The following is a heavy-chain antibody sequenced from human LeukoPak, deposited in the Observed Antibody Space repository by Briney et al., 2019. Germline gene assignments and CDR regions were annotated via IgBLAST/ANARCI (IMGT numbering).Heavy chain of an antibody. V-gene: IGHV3-23*01. CDR2: ISGSGGST. J-gene: IGHJ4*02. CDR1: GFTFSSYA. Sequence: SGGSLRLSRAASGFTFSSYAMSWVRQAPGKGLEWVSAISGSGGSTYYADSVKGRFTISRDNSKNTLYLQMNSLRAEDTAVYYCAKATGYSGSYSGNFDYWGQGTLVTVSS. CDR3: AKATGYSGSYSGNFDY. D-gene: IGHD1-26*01.